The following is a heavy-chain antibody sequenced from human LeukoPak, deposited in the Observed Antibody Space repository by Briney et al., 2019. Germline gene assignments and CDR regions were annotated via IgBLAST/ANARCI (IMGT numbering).Heavy chain of an antibody. V-gene: IGHV4-61*05. CDR1: GGSISSSSYY. D-gene: IGHD3-10*02. Sequence: SETLSLTCTVSGGSISSSSYYWSWIRQPPGKGLEWIGYIYYSGSTNYNPSLKSRVTISVDTSKNQFSLKLSSVTAADTAVYYCARHVGHPPNWFDPWGQGTLVTVSS. CDR2: IYYSGST. J-gene: IGHJ5*02. CDR3: ARHVGHPPNWFDP.